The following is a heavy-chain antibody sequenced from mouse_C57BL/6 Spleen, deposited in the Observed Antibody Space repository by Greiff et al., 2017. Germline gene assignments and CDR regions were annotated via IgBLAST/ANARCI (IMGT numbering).Heavy chain of an antibody. CDR2: IYPGDGDY. J-gene: IGHJ3*01. CDR1: GYAFSSSW. V-gene: IGHV1-82*01. CDR3: EKWGNFSSY. Sequence: QVQLKESGPELVKPGASVKISCKASGYAFSSSWMNWVKQRPGKGLEWIGRIYPGDGDYTYNGTFKGKATLTAEKSSSTAYMQLSSLTSEDSAIYFCEKWGNFSSYWGQGTLVTVSA. D-gene: IGHD2-1*01.